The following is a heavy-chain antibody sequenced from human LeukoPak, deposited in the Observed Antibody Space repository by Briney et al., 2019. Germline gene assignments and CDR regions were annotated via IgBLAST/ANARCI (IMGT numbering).Heavy chain of an antibody. CDR1: GFIFSNYW. CDR3: ARANWGSVDY. V-gene: IGHV3-7*01. CDR2: MNQDGSEK. J-gene: IGHJ4*02. Sequence: GGSLRLSCAAPGFIFSNYWMSWVRHTPGKGLEWVANMNQDGSEKYYVDSVKGRFTISRDNAKNSLYLQMNNLRAEDSAVYYCARANWGSVDYWGRGTLVTVSS. D-gene: IGHD7-27*01.